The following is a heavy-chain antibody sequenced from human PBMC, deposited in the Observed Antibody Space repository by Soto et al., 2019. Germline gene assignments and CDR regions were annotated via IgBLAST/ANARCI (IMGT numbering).Heavy chain of an antibody. CDR3: ASPARNYDFWSGYSFDI. Sequence: GASVEVSCKASGYSFTSYDSNWVRQATGQGLEWMGWMNPNSGNTGYAQKFQGRVTMTRNTSISTAYMELSSLRSEDTAVYYCASPARNYDFWSGYSFDIWGQGTMVTVSS. D-gene: IGHD3-3*01. CDR2: MNPNSGNT. J-gene: IGHJ3*02. CDR1: GYSFTSYD. V-gene: IGHV1-8*01.